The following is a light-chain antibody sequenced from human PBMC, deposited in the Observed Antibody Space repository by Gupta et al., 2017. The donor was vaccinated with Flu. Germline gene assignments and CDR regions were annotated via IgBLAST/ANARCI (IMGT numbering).Light chain of an antibody. J-gene: IGLJ2*01. Sequence: SITISCSGTSSDVGGYNYVAWYQQYPGKAPKLIISEVNKRPSGVSNRFSGSKSGNTAFLTISGLQPEDEADYYCSSYTRHITLVFGGGTKLTVL. V-gene: IGLV2-14*01. CDR3: SSYTRHITLV. CDR2: EVN. CDR1: SSDVGGYNY.